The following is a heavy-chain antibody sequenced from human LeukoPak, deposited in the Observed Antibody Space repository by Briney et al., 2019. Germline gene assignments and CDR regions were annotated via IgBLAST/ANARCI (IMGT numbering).Heavy chain of an antibody. CDR3: ARPRGAAAGTFGFDP. V-gene: IGHV3-30*03. CDR1: GFTFSSYA. D-gene: IGHD6-13*01. J-gene: IGHJ5*02. Sequence: GGSLRLSCVTSGFTFSSYAMSWVRQAPGKGLEWVALISYDGSNKYYADSVKGRFTISRDNSKNTLYLQMNSLRAEDTAVYYRARPRGAAAGTFGFDPWGQGTLVTVSS. CDR2: ISYDGSNK.